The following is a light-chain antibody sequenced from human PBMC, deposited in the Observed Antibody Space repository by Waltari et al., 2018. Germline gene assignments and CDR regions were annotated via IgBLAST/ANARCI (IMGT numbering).Light chain of an antibody. CDR2: AVS. CDR3: SSYAGSSKGV. Sequence: QSALPQPASVSGSPGQPITISCTGTSSDVGNYKRVSWYQQHPCKAPKPIISAVSKRPSGVSDRFSGSKSGDMASLTISGLQPEDEAEYFCSSYAGSSKGVFGGGTKVTVL. V-gene: IGLV2-23*02. CDR1: SSDVGNYKR. J-gene: IGLJ2*01.